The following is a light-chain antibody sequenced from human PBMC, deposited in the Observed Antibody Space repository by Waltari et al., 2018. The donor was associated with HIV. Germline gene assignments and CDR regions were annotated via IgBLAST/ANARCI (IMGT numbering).Light chain of an antibody. CDR2: LKRDSSH. J-gene: IGLJ3*02. CDR3: QNWGTGIQV. CDR1: SGHTNYS. Sequence: QLVLTQSPSASASLGASVKLTCPLSSGHTNYSIAWHQQHPAKGPRYLMTLKRDSSHSKGDGIPDRCSGSSSGAERYLISSRLQSEDEADYDCQNWGTGIQVFGGGTKVTVL. V-gene: IGLV4-69*02.